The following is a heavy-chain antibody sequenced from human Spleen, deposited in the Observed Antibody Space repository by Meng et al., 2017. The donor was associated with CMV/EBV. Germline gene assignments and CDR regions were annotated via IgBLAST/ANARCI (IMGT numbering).Heavy chain of an antibody. V-gene: IGHV3-30*02. CDR1: GFIFSSYA. Sequence: GESLKISCEASGFIFSSYAMSWIRQAPGKGLEWVAFVRYDGSNKYYADSVKGRFTISRDNSKNTLYLQMNSLRAEDTAVYYCARDRVTYYDFWSGAYGMDVWGQGTTVTVSS. J-gene: IGHJ6*02. CDR2: VRYDGSNK. CDR3: ARDRVTYYDFWSGAYGMDV. D-gene: IGHD3-3*01.